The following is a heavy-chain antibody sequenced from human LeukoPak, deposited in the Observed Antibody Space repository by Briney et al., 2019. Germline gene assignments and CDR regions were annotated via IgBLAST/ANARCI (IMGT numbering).Heavy chain of an antibody. D-gene: IGHD5-18*01. CDR3: ARDREHSHGSDLDH. Sequence: PSETLSLTCTVSGGSIHTYNWIWIRQPAGKGREWVGRNNFAGLAYYNASLKSRVTILVDRPNNQFSLELTSVTAADTAVYYCARDREHSHGSDLDHWGQGILVSVSS. V-gene: IGHV4-4*07. CDR1: GGSIHTYN. CDR2: NNFAGLA. J-gene: IGHJ4*02.